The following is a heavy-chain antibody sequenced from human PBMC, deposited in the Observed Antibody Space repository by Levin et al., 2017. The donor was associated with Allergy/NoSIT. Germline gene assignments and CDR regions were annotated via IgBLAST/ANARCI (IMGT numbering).Heavy chain of an antibody. CDR3: ARIDYYGSGSYYNNYDYGMDD. J-gene: IGHJ6*02. Sequence: SGPTLVKPTQTLTLTCTFSGFSLITSGMCVSWIRQPPGKALEWLALIDWDDDKYYSTSLKTRLTISKDTSKNQVVLTMTNMDHVDTATYYCARIDYYGSGSYYNNYDYGMDDWGQGTTVTVSS. CDR2: IDWDDDK. V-gene: IGHV2-70*01. CDR1: GFSLITSGMC. D-gene: IGHD3-10*01.